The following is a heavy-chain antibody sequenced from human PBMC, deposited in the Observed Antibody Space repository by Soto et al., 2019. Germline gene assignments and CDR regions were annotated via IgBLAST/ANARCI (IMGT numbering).Heavy chain of an antibody. CDR2: IYWNDDK. D-gene: IGHD6-13*01. Sequence: SGPTAGEPPQTLTLTCTFSGFSLSTSGVGVGWIRQPPGKALEWLALIYWNDDKRYSPSLKSRLTITKDTSKNQVVLTMTNMDPVETATYYRANSPRPYSSSCHDWGPGALLTI. CDR1: GFSLSTSGVG. CDR3: ANSPRPYSSSCHD. V-gene: IGHV2-5*01. J-gene: IGHJ4*02.